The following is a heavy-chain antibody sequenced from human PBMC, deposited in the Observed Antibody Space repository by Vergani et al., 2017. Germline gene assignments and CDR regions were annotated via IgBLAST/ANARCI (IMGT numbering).Heavy chain of an antibody. CDR1: GATFRSNT. CDR2: IIPVLGKT. Sequence: QVQLVQSGAEVKKPGSSVKVSCKASGATFRSNTISWVRQVPGQGLEWMGRIIPVLGKTKYAQDFQGRLTITADTSTSTAYMELTSLRSQDTAVYYCARGGITSYDILTGYLPHAFDFWGQGTMVTVSS. D-gene: IGHD3-9*01. V-gene: IGHV1-69*08. CDR3: ARGGITSYDILTGYLPHAFDF. J-gene: IGHJ3*01.